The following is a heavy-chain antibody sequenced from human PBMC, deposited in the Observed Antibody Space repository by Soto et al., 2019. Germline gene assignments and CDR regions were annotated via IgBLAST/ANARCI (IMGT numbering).Heavy chain of an antibody. J-gene: IGHJ6*02. CDR2: XSXXXYX. D-gene: IGHD2-15*01. V-gene: IGHV3-11*06. Sequence: STASGLKFVDYASDRILKKQGKRLEWLXSXSXXXYXFXTXSXXXXFTISRDNAKNSVYLQISRLRAEDTAVYFCARDCSGGSCYPGMGVWGQGTTVTVSS. CDR3: ARDCSGGSCYPGMGV. CDR1: GLKFVDYA.